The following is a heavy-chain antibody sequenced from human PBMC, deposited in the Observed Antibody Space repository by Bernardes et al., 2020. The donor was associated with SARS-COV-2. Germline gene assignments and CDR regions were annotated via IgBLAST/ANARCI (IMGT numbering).Heavy chain of an antibody. V-gene: IGHV4-59*01. CDR2: IYYSGST. CDR1: GGSISSYY. D-gene: IGHD6-13*01. Sequence: SETLSLTCTVSGGSISSYYWSWIRQPPGKGLEWIGYIYYSGSTNYNPSLKSRVTISVDTSKNQFSLKLSSVTAADTAVYYCARKSSSWYASWFDPWGQGTLVTVSS. CDR3: ARKSSSWYASWFDP. J-gene: IGHJ5*02.